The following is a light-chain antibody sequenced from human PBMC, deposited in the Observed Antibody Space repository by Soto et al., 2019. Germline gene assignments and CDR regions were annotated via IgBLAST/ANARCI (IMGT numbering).Light chain of an antibody. CDR2: GAS. CDR3: QQRASWPLT. V-gene: IGKV3-15*01. CDR1: QSVTSN. J-gene: IGKJ4*01. Sequence: EIVMTQSPATLSVSPGERATLSCRASQSVTSNLAWYQQKPGRAPRLLIYGASTRATGIPARFSGSGSGTEFTLTISGLETEDFAVYYCQQRASWPLTFGGGTRVEI.